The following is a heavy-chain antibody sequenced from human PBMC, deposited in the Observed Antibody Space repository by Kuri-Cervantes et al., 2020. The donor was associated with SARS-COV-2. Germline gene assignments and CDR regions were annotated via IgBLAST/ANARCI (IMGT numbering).Heavy chain of an antibody. Sequence: GESLKISCAASGFTFSSYAMHWVRQAPGKGLEWVAVISYDGSNKYYADSAKGRFTISRDNSKNTLYLQMNSLRAEDTAVYYCARDGRGSSSEWFDPWGQGTLVTVSS. CDR2: ISYDGSNK. D-gene: IGHD6-6*01. V-gene: IGHV3-30-3*01. CDR1: GFTFSSYA. CDR3: ARDGRGSSSEWFDP. J-gene: IGHJ5*02.